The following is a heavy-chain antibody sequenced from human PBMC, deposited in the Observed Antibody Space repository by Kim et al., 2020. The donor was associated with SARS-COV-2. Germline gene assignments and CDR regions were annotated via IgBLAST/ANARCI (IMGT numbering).Heavy chain of an antibody. Sequence: YNPSLKSRVTISVDTSKSQFSLKLSSGTAADTAVYYCASAPKSAYYGMDVWGQGTTVTVSS. CDR3: ASAPKSAYYGMDV. V-gene: IGHV4-59*01. J-gene: IGHJ6*02.